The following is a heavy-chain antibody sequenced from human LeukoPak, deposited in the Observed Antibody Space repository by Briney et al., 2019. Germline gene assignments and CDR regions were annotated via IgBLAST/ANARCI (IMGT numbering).Heavy chain of an antibody. V-gene: IGHV3-23*01. Sequence: GGSLRLSCAASGFTFQNYAMSWVRQAPGKGLEWASSISGSGPSTDYADSVKGRFTISRDNSKNTLYLQMNSLSVEDTAVYYCATSSSRVELYWGQGTLVTVSS. CDR1: GFTFQNYA. CDR2: ISGSGPST. J-gene: IGHJ4*02. D-gene: IGHD1-7*01. CDR3: ATSSSRVELY.